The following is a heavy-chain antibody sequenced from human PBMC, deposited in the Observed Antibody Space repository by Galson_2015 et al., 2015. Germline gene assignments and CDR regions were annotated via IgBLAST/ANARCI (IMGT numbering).Heavy chain of an antibody. V-gene: IGHV4-4*08. CDR2: ISNSGTS. CDR1: GVSITNSY. J-gene: IGHJ5*02. D-gene: IGHD3-10*01. Sequence: LSLTCSVSGVSITNSYWSWIRQPPGKGLGWLGHISNSGTSNYNPSLKSRATISLDTSKNQFSLKLSSVTAADTAVYFCAGFYGSGSHTWFDPWGQGTLVTVSS. CDR3: AGFYGSGSHTWFDP.